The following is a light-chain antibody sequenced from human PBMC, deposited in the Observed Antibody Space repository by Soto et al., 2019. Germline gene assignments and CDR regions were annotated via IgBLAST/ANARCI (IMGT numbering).Light chain of an antibody. CDR1: QSVSSY. CDR2: DAS. Sequence: EIVLTQSPATLSLSPGERATLSCRASQSVSSYLAWYQQKPGQAPRLLIYDASNRATGIPARFSGSGSGTEFPLTISSLEPEDFAVYYCQQRRNWPPGFGQGTKLEIK. CDR3: QQRRNWPPG. V-gene: IGKV3-11*01. J-gene: IGKJ2*03.